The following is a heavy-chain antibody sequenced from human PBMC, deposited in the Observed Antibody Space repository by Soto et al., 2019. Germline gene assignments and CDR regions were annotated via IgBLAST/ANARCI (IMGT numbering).Heavy chain of an antibody. V-gene: IGHV3-30*18. CDR3: AKSPNFYCSSYHCYKYYFDY. CDR2: ISYDGSDK. Sequence: QEQLVESGGGVVLPGRSLRHSCAASGFTFNTFGMHWVRQAPGKGLEWVAVISYDGSDKYYSDSVRGRFTISRDNSMNTLYLQMNSLRTEDTAVYYCAKSPNFYCSSYHCYKYYFDYWGQGNLVTDSS. CDR1: GFTFNTFG. D-gene: IGHD2-2*01. J-gene: IGHJ4*02.